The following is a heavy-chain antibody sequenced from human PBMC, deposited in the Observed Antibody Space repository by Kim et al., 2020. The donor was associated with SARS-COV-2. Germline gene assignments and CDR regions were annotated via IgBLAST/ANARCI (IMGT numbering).Heavy chain of an antibody. CDR2: ISSSSTI. J-gene: IGHJ5*02. V-gene: IGHV3-48*02. CDR1: GFTFSSYS. Sequence: GGSLRLSCAASGFTFSSYSMNWVRQAPGKGLEWVSYISSSSTIYYADSVKGRFTISRDNAKNSLYLQMNSLRDEDTAVYYCARDRPVGGYHNWFDPWGQGTLVTVSS. D-gene: IGHD3-22*01. CDR3: ARDRPVGGYHNWFDP.